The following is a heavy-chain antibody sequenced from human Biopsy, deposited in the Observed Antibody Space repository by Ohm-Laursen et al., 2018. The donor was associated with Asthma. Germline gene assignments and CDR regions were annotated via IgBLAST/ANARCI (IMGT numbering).Heavy chain of an antibody. V-gene: IGHV4-31*03. D-gene: IGHD6-19*01. J-gene: IGHJ5*02. CDR1: GDSITSGGCC. Sequence: SDTLSLTCTVSGDSITSGGCCWNWIRQHPGKGLEWIGYIHSSGNTYYKSSLRSRITISADTSKNQFSLNLRSVTAADSAVYHCARGSRHSSGWYHWFDPWGQGTLVTVSS. CDR2: IHSSGNT. CDR3: ARGSRHSSGWYHWFDP.